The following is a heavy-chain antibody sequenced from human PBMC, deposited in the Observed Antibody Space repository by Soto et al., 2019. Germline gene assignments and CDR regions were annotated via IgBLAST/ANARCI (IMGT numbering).Heavy chain of an antibody. Sequence: GGSLRLSCAASGFTFSTYVMHWVRQAPGKGLEWVAVTWYDESNKYYADSVKGRFTISRDNAKNSLYLQMNSLRAEDTAVYYCAREKEQQLVPPPYYYGMDVWGQGTTVTVSS. CDR3: AREKEQQLVPPPYYYGMDV. CDR2: TWYDESNK. CDR1: GFTFSTYV. J-gene: IGHJ6*02. D-gene: IGHD6-13*01. V-gene: IGHV3-33*01.